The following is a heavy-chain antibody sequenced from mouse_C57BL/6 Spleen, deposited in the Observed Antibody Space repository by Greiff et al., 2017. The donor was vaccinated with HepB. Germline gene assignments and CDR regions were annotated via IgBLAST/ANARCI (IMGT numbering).Heavy chain of an antibody. V-gene: IGHV5-4*01. J-gene: IGHJ2*01. Sequence: DVKLVESGGGLVKPGGSLKLSCAASGFTFSSYAMSWVRQTPEKRLEWVATISDGGSYTYYPDNVKGRFTISRDNAKNNLYLQMSHLKSEDTAMYYCAREEELGPYFDYWGQGTTLTVSS. CDR3: AREEELGPYFDY. CDR2: ISDGGSYT. CDR1: GFTFSSYA. D-gene: IGHD4-1*01.